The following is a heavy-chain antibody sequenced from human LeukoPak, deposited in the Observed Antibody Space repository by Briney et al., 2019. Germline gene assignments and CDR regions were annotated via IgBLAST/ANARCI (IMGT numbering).Heavy chain of an antibody. Sequence: PGGSLRLSCAASGFTFSSYAMSWVRQAPGKGLEWVSSISSSSSSYIYYADSVKGRFTISRDNAKNSLYLQMNSLRAEDTAVYYCASRYGGYGHLDYWGQGTLVTVSS. CDR2: ISSSSSSYI. V-gene: IGHV3-21*01. CDR3: ASRYGGYGHLDY. D-gene: IGHD5-12*01. CDR1: GFTFSSYA. J-gene: IGHJ4*02.